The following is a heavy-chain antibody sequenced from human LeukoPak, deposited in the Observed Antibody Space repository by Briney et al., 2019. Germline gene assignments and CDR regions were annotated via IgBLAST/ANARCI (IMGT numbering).Heavy chain of an antibody. CDR1: GYTFTGYY. V-gene: IGHV1-2*02. J-gene: IGHJ4*02. CDR2: INPNSDGT. D-gene: IGHD6-19*01. CDR3: ARVSVAGTPDRDYFEF. Sequence: ASVKVSCKASGYTFTGYYLHWVRQAPGQGLEWMGCINPNSDGTNYGQKFQGRVHVTRDTSISTAYMELSRLKSDDTAVYYCARVSVAGTPDRDYFEFWGQGTLVTVSS.